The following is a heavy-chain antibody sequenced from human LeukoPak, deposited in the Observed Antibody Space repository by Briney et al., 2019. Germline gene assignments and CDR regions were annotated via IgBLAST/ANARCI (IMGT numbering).Heavy chain of an antibody. CDR3: VTVFTVVTQAFDI. CDR2: IKSNSDGGTT. CDR1: GFTFSVAW. J-gene: IGHJ3*02. V-gene: IGHV3-15*01. D-gene: IGHD4-23*01. Sequence: PGGSLRLSCAASGFTFSVAWMSWVRQAPGKGPEWVGRIKSNSDGGTTDYAAPVKGRFTISRDDSRTTLYLQMNSLKTEDTAVYYCVTVFTVVTQAFDIWGRGTMVTVSS.